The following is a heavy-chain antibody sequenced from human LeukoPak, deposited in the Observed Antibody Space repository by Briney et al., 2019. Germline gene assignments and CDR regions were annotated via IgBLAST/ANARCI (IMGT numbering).Heavy chain of an antibody. CDR2: INHSGST. J-gene: IGHJ4*02. V-gene: IGHV4-34*01. CDR1: GGSFSGYY. Sequence: SETLSLTCAVYGGSFSGYYWSWIRQPPGKGLEWIGEINHSGSTNYNPSLKSRVTISVDTSKNQFSLKLSSVTAADTAVYYCARQCYDFWSGYYLDYWGQGTLVTVSS. CDR3: ARQCYDFWSGYYLDY. D-gene: IGHD3-3*01.